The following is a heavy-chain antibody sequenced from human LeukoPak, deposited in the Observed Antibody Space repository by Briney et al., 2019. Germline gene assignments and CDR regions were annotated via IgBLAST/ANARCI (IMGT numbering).Heavy chain of an antibody. CDR1: GYTFTSYD. CDR2: MNPNSGNT. CDR3: ARDDARYYYGSGSRGPMDV. J-gene: IGHJ6*03. Sequence: ASVKVSCKASGYTFTSYDTNWVRQATGQGLEWMGWMNPNSGNTGYAQKFQGRVTMTRNTSISTAYMELSSLRSEDTAVYYCARDDARYYYGSGSRGPMDVWGKGTTVTISS. D-gene: IGHD3-10*01. V-gene: IGHV1-8*01.